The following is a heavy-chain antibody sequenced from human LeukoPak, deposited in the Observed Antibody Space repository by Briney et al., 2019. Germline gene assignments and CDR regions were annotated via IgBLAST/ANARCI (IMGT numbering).Heavy chain of an antibody. D-gene: IGHD3-16*02. CDR2: INPSGGST. CDR3: AREADGDYVWGSYRPGAFDI. CDR1: GYTFTSNY. V-gene: IGHV1-46*01. Sequence: ASVKVSCKASGYTFTSNYMHWVRQAPGQGLEWVGIINPSGGSTSYAQKFQGRVTMTRDTSTSTVYMELSSLRSEDTAVYYCAREADGDYVWGSYRPGAFDIWGQGTMVTVSS. J-gene: IGHJ3*02.